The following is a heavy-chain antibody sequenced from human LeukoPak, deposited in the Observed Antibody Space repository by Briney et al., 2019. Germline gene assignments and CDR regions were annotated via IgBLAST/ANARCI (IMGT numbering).Heavy chain of an antibody. CDR2: IKKDGSDK. Sequence: PGGSLRLSCAASGFMFSNYWMSWVRQAPGKGPEWVGDIKKDGSDKYYVGSVKGRSTISRDNAKNSLYLQMNSLRAEDTAVYYCARDSLIQHGSGSYWGFDYWGQGILVTVSS. V-gene: IGHV3-7*03. CDR1: GFMFSNYW. CDR3: ARDSLIQHGSGSYWGFDY. D-gene: IGHD3-10*01. J-gene: IGHJ4*02.